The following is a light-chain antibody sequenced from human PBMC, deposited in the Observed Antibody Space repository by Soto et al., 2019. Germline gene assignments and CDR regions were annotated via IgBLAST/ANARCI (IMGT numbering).Light chain of an antibody. J-gene: IGKJ1*01. CDR1: QTVSSSY. V-gene: IGKV3-20*01. Sequence: EIVLTQSPGTLSLSPGERATLSCRASQTVSSSYLAWYQQKPGQAPRLLIYGASSRATGIPDRFSGSGSGTDFSLTISRLEPEDLAVYYCHQYGGSPTWTFGQGTKVENK. CDR2: GAS. CDR3: HQYGGSPTWT.